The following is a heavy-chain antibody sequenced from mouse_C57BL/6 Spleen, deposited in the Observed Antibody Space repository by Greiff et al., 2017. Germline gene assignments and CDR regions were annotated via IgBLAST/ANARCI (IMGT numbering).Heavy chain of an antibody. CDR1: GYSITSGYY. V-gene: IGHV3-6*01. J-gene: IGHJ1*03. CDR2: ISYDGSN. CDR3: AREGYYGSSYFDV. D-gene: IGHD1-1*01. Sequence: DVKLQESGPGLVKPSQSLSLTCSVTGYSITSGYYWNWIRQFPGNKLEWMGYISYDGSNNYNPSLKNRISITRDTSKNQFFLKLNSVTTEDTATYYCAREGYYGSSYFDVWGTGTTVTVSS.